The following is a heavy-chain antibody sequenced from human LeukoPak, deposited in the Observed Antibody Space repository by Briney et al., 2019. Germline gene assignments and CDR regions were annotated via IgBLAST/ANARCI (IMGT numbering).Heavy chain of an antibody. J-gene: IGHJ5*02. CDR2: IYHSGST. CDR3: ARGAFIAVAGTGWFDP. V-gene: IGHV4-38-2*02. CDR1: GYSISSGYY. Sequence: SETLSLTCTVSGYSISSGYYWGWIRQPPGKGLEWIGSIYHSGSTYYNPSLKSRVTISVDTSKNQFSLKLSSVTAADTAVYYCARGAFIAVAGTGWFDPWGQGTLVTVSS. D-gene: IGHD6-19*01.